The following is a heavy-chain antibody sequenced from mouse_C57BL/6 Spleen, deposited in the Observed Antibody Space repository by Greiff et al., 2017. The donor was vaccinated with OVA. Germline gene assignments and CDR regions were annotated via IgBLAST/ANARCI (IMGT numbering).Heavy chain of an antibody. D-gene: IGHD1-1*01. Sequence: QVQLKQPGAELVRPGSSVKLSCKASGYTFTSYWMHWVKQRPIQGLEWIGNIDPSDSETHYNQKFKDKATLTVDKSSSTAYMQLSSLTSEDSAVYYCAREGLTTNFDYWGQGTTLTVSS. CDR1: GYTFTSYW. CDR2: IDPSDSET. J-gene: IGHJ2*01. CDR3: AREGLTTNFDY. V-gene: IGHV1-52*01.